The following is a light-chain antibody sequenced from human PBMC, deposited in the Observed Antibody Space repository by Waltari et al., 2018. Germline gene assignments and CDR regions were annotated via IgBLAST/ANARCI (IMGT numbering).Light chain of an antibody. CDR3: QQNRDTPGT. J-gene: IGKJ1*01. Sequence: DIVMTQSPDSLAVSLGERATINFKSSQSVFLSGRNYNCLAWYQQKPGQPPKLLIYWASARGAGVPDRFSGSGSETDFSLTISSLQAEDVAVYYCQQNRDTPGTFGQGTKVEIK. CDR1: QSVFLSGRNYNC. V-gene: IGKV4-1*01. CDR2: WAS.